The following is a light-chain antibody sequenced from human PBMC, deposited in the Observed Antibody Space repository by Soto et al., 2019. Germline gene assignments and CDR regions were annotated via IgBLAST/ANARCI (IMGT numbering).Light chain of an antibody. CDR2: EVD. V-gene: IGLV2-14*01. J-gene: IGLJ1*01. Sequence: QSALTQPASVSGSPGQSISISCTGTRSDVGAYNFVSWYQQHPGKAPKVIIFEVDKRPSEVSSRVSGSKSGNTASLTISGLQTEDEADYYCYSFTTSDTSVFGTGTKLTVL. CDR3: YSFTTSDTSV. CDR1: RSDVGAYNF.